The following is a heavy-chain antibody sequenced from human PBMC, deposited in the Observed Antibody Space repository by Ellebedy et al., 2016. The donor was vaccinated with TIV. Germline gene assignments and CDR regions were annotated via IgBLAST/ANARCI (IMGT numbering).Heavy chain of an antibody. Sequence: GESLKISXAGSGFTFSDHYIDWVRQAPGKGLEWVGRSGNKADSYTTEYAASVKGRFTISRDDSKNSLYLQMNSLQTDDTAVYHCTRGYSGIKIYAFDIWGQGTMVTVSS. D-gene: IGHD1-26*01. CDR2: SGNKADSYTT. CDR3: TRGYSGIKIYAFDI. CDR1: GFTFSDHY. V-gene: IGHV3-72*01. J-gene: IGHJ3*02.